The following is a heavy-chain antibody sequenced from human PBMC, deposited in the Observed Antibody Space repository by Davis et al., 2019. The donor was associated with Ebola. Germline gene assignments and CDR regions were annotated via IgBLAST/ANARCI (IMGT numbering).Heavy chain of an antibody. Sequence: SETLFLTCAVYGGSFSGYHWSWIRQPPGKGLEWIGEINHSGSTNYNPSLKSRVTISVDTSKNQFSLKLSSVTAADTAVYYCGVGYYYYGMDVWSKGTTVTVSS. CDR3: GVGYYYYGMDV. J-gene: IGHJ6*04. D-gene: IGHD1-26*01. V-gene: IGHV4-34*01. CDR1: GGSFSGYH. CDR2: INHSGST.